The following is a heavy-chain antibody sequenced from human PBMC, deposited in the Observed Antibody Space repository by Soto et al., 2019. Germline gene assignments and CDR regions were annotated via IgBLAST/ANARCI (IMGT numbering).Heavy chain of an antibody. V-gene: IGHV3-23*01. Sequence: EGQVLESGGGLVQPGGSLRLTCVASGFTFSTYGLSWVRQSPGKGLEWVSSISGDGFTTDYADSVKGRFTISRDNSKNTLFLQMNGLRAEDAAVYFCVGSVYCRGDCYWQFDPWGQGTLVTVSS. D-gene: IGHD2-21*02. CDR3: VGSVYCRGDCYWQFDP. CDR1: GFTFSTYG. CDR2: ISGDGFTT. J-gene: IGHJ5*02.